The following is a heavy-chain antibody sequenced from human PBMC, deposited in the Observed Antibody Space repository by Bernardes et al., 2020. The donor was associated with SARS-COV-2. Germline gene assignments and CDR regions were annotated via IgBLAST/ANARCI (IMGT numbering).Heavy chain of an antibody. CDR1: GYTFIRYG. Sequence: AAVKASCKTSGYTFIRYGISWVRQVHGRGLEWMGWISPYDDTTRYAERLQGRVSLTTDTSARTAYMVLRGLRSDDTAVYYCARGGYCSTANCYGRGHHKYYGRDVWGQGTSVSVS. D-gene: IGHD2-2*01. J-gene: IGHJ6*02. CDR3: ARGGYCSTANCYGRGHHKYYGRDV. CDR2: ISPYDDTT. V-gene: IGHV1-18*01.